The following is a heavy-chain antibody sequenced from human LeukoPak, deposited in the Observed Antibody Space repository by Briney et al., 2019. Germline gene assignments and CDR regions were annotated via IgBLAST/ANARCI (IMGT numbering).Heavy chain of an antibody. V-gene: IGHV3-21*01. Sequence: ETLSLTCTVSGGSFSTYYWSWIRQPPGKGLEWVSSISSSSDYIYYADSVKGRFTISRDNAKNSLYLQMNSLRAEDMAVYYFARKKAGYQLPSKRGVYYFDYWGQGTLVTVSS. CDR2: ISSSSDYI. J-gene: IGHJ4*02. CDR3: ARKKAGYQLPSKRGVYYFDY. CDR1: GGSFSTYY. D-gene: IGHD2-2*01.